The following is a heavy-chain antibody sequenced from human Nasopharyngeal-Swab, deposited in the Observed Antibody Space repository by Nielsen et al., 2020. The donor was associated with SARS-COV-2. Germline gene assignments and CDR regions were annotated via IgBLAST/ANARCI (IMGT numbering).Heavy chain of an antibody. CDR2: ISSAGSDL. J-gene: IGHJ4*02. V-gene: IGHV3-21*01. D-gene: IGHD3-22*01. CDR3: ARARFYYDSSALDF. Sequence: GESLKISCAASGFSFSTNSMTWVRQAPGKGLEWVSSISSAGSDLNYADSVKGRFTISRDNAENSLFLQMSSLRAEDTAVYYCARARFYYDSSALDFWGQGTPVTVSS. CDR1: GFSFSTNS.